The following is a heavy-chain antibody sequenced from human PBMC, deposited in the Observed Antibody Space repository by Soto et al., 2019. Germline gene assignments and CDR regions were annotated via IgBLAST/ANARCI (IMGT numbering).Heavy chain of an antibody. V-gene: IGHV1-69*06. D-gene: IGHD1-26*01. Sequence: QVQLVQSGTVVQRRGSSVKVSCQASGGTFSSHGMAWVRQAPGQGLEWMGGIIPTFGTPTYAPKFQGRVKITADKSTNTAYMVLSSLRSEDTVVYYWARERSAQYFDFWGQGTLITVSS. CDR2: IIPTFGTP. CDR3: ARERSAQYFDF. CDR1: GGTFSSHG. J-gene: IGHJ4*02.